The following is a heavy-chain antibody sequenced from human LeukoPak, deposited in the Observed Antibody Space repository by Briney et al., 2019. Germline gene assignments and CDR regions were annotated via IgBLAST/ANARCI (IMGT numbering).Heavy chain of an antibody. D-gene: IGHD3-10*01. Sequence: ASVKVSWKASGGTFRSYAISWVRQAPGQGLEWMGRIIPILGIANYAQKFQGRVTITADKSTSTAYMELSSLRSEDTAVYYCAREGSRFGELFSWFDPWGQGTLVTVSS. V-gene: IGHV1-69*04. J-gene: IGHJ5*02. CDR3: AREGSRFGELFSWFDP. CDR1: GGTFRSYA. CDR2: IIPILGIA.